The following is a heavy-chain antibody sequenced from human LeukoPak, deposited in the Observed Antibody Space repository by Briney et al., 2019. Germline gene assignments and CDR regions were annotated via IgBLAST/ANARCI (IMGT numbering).Heavy chain of an antibody. J-gene: IGHJ4*02. Sequence: GGSLRLSCAASGFTFSTYSMNWVRQAPGKGLEWVSSITSSSTYIYYADSVKGRFTISIDNARNSLYLQMNSLRAEDTAVYYCGTWTTVASYFDYWGQGALVTVSS. CDR3: GTWTTVASYFDY. CDR2: ITSSSTYI. D-gene: IGHD4-17*01. V-gene: IGHV3-21*06. CDR1: GFTFSTYS.